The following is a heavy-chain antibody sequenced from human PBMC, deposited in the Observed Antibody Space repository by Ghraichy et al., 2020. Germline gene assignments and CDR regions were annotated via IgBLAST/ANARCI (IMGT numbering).Heavy chain of an antibody. V-gene: IGHV3-23*01. CDR1: GFTFNSYA. CDR2: ISGSGGST. Sequence: GGSLRLSCAASGFTFNSYAMSWVRQAPGKGLEWVSAISGSGGSTYYADSVKGRFTISRDNSKNTLYLQMNSLRAEDTAVYYCAKDQSLYCSGGSCYGTDYWGQGTLVTVSS. D-gene: IGHD2-15*01. CDR3: AKDQSLYCSGGSCYGTDY. J-gene: IGHJ4*02.